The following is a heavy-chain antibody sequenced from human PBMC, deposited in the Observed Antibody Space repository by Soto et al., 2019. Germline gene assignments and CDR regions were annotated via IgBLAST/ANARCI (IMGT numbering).Heavy chain of an antibody. V-gene: IGHV1-69*06. Sequence: GASVKVCCKASGGTFSSYAISWVRQAPGQGLEWMGGIIPIFGTANYAQKFQGRVTITADKSTSTAYMELSSLRSEDTAVYYCASSKVVVITVFDYWGQGTLVTVSS. CDR1: GGTFSSYA. D-gene: IGHD3-22*01. J-gene: IGHJ4*02. CDR2: IIPIFGTA. CDR3: ASSKVVVITVFDY.